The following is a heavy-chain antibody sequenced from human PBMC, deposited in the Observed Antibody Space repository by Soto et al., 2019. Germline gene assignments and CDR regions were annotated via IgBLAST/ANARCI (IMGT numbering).Heavy chain of an antibody. CDR1: GFTFSCYW. Sequence: EVQLVESGGGLVQPGGSLRLSCAASGFTFSCYWMHWVRQVPGKGLVWVSRINTDGSSTSYADSVKGRFTISRDNAKTPLKLQMNSLLAEDTAVYYGARPPYEGSGTPFDYWGQGTLVSVSS. CDR3: ARPPYEGSGTPFDY. D-gene: IGHD3-22*01. CDR2: INTDGSST. V-gene: IGHV3-74*01. J-gene: IGHJ4*02.